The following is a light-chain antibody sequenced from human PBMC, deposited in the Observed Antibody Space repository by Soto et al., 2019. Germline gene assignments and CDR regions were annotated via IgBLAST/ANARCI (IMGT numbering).Light chain of an antibody. CDR1: QSVSSSY. CDR3: QQYGSSPVT. Sequence: EIVLTQSPGTLSLSPGERATLSCRASQSVSSSYLAWYQQKPGQAPRLLIYGASSRATGIPDRFSGSGSGTDFTRTISRLEPEDFAVYYCQQYGSSPVTFGQGTKVEI. V-gene: IGKV3-20*01. J-gene: IGKJ1*01. CDR2: GAS.